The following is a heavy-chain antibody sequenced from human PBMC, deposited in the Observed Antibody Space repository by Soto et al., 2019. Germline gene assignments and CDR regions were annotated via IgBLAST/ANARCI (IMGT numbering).Heavy chain of an antibody. CDR2: IIPVFGTA. V-gene: IGHV1-69*05. CDR1: GGTLRNYG. J-gene: IGHJ6*02. Sequence: QVQLVQSGAEVKKPGSSVRVSCKASGGTLRNYGISWVRQAPGQGLEWMGGIIPVFGTANYAQKFQGRVTITTAEXTXTXXMDVTSLRSEDTAVYYCSRGDATKIVVTTYYGMDVWGQGTTVTVSS. D-gene: IGHD4-17*01. CDR3: SRGDATKIVVTTYYGMDV.